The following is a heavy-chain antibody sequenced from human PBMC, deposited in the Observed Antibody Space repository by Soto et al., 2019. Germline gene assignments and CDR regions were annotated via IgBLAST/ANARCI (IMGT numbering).Heavy chain of an antibody. CDR1: GFTFSSYS. V-gene: IGHV3-21*01. J-gene: IGHJ4*02. CDR2: ISSSSSYI. CDR3: ARDDSTPFLEWLFLFDY. Sequence: GGSLRLSCAASGFTFSSYSMNWVRQAPGKGLEWVSSISSSSSYIYYADSVKGRFTISRDNAKNSLYLQMNSLRAEDTAVYHCARDDSTPFLEWLFLFDYWGQGTLVTVSS. D-gene: IGHD3-3*02.